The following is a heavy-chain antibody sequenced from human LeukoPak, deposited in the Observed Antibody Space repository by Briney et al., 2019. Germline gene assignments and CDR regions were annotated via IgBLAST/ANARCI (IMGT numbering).Heavy chain of an antibody. V-gene: IGHV4-39*01. CDR2: IYFSGST. Sequence: SETLSLTCTVSGDSISSSSYYWAWIRQPPGKGLEWIGSIYFSGSTYYNPSLKSRVTISVDTSKNQLALKLSSVTAADTVVYYCAKYGSGSYYWFDPWGQGILVTVSS. D-gene: IGHD3-10*01. CDR3: AKYGSGSYYWFDP. CDR1: GDSISSSSYY. J-gene: IGHJ5*02.